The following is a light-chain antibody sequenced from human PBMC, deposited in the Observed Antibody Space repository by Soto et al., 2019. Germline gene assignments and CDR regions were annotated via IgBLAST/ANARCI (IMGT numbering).Light chain of an antibody. CDR2: AAS. CDR1: QDISSY. J-gene: IGKJ2*01. Sequence: DIQLTQSPSFLSASVGDRGTITCRASQDISSYLAWYQQKPGKAPKLLIYAASTLQSGVPSRFSGSGSGTEVTLTISSLQAEDFATYHCQQLNSYPYTFGQGTRLEI. CDR3: QQLNSYPYT. V-gene: IGKV1-9*01.